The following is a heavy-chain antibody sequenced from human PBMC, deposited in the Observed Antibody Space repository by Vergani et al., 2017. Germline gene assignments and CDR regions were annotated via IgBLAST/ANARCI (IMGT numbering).Heavy chain of an antibody. V-gene: IGHV4-34*01. CDR3: ARGQVAAAGIGFYYYYYGMDV. CDR2: INHSGST. CDR1: GGSFSGYY. D-gene: IGHD6-13*01. Sequence: QVQLQQWGAGLLKPSETLSLTCAVYGGSFSGYYWSWIRQPPGKGLEWMGEINHSGSTNCNPSLKSRVTISVDTSKNQFSLELSSVTAAATAVYYCARGQVAAAGIGFYYYYYGMDVGGQGSTVTVSS. J-gene: IGHJ6*02.